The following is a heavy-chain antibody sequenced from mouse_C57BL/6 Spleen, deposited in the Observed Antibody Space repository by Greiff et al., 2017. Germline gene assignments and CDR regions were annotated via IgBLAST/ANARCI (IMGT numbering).Heavy chain of an antibody. CDR1: GYTFTSYW. J-gene: IGHJ2*01. CDR3: ARNYGNLYYFDY. Sequence: QVQLKQPGAELVKPGASVKLSCKASGYTFTSYWMQWVKQRPGQGLEWIGEIDPSDSYTNYNQKFKGKATLTVDTSSSTAYMQLSSLTSEDSAVYYCARNYGNLYYFDYWGQGTTLTVSS. V-gene: IGHV1-50*01. CDR2: IDPSDSYT. D-gene: IGHD2-1*01.